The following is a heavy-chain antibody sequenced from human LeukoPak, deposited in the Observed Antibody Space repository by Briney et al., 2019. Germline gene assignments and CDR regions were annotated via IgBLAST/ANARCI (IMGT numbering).Heavy chain of an antibody. D-gene: IGHD6-19*01. Sequence: ASVKVSCKASGYTFTSYDINWVRQATGQGLEWMGWINPNSGGTNYAQKFQGRVTMTRDTSISTACMELSSLRSEDTAVYYCARGYFLSGWYLVSVARWFDPWGQGTLVTVSS. J-gene: IGHJ5*02. CDR3: ARGYFLSGWYLVSVARWFDP. CDR1: GYTFTSYD. V-gene: IGHV1-2*02. CDR2: INPNSGGT.